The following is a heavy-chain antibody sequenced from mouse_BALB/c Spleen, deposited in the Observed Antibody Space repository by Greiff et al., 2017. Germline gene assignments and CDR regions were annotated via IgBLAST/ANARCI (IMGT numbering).Heavy chain of an antibody. D-gene: IGHD1-1*01. CDR3: TRESAYYGSRPCAY. CDR2: ISSGGSYT. V-gene: IGHV5-6-4*01. Sequence: DVMLVESGGGLVKPGGSLKLSCAASGFTFSSYTMSWVRQTPEKRLEWVATISSGGSYTYYPDSVKGRFTISRDNAKNTLYLQMSSLKSEDTAMYYCTRESAYYGSRPCAYRGEETLVTVS. CDR1: GFTFSSYT. J-gene: IGHJ3*01.